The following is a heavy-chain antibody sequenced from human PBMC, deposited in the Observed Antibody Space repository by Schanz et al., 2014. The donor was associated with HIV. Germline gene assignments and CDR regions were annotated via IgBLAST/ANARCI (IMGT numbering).Heavy chain of an antibody. Sequence: EVQLVESGGGLVXXXXSLRLSCAXXGFTFSTYNMNWVRQAPGKGLEWVSSISRSSTYISYSDSVKGRFTISRDDAKXXXXXQMNSLRAEDTAVYYCARGDAARGDYWGQGTLVTVSS. D-gene: IGHD6-6*01. CDR3: ARGDAARGDY. CDR2: ISRSSTYI. CDR1: GFTFSTYN. V-gene: IGHV3-21*01. J-gene: IGHJ4*02.